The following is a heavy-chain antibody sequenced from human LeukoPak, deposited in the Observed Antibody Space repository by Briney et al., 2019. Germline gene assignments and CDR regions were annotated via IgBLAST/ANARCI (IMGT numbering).Heavy chain of an antibody. CDR2: ISGSGGST. J-gene: IGHJ5*02. D-gene: IGHD2-2*01. Sequence: PGGSLRLSCAASGFTFSSYAMSWVRQAPGKGLEWVSAISGSGGSTYYADSVKGRFTISRDSSKNTLYLQMNSLRAEDTAVYYCAKTVVVPAAMFGSDWFDPWGQGTLVTVSS. CDR1: GFTFSSYA. CDR3: AKTVVVPAAMFGSDWFDP. V-gene: IGHV3-23*01.